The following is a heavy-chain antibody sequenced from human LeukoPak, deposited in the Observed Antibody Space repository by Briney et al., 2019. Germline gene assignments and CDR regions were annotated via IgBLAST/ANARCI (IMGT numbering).Heavy chain of an antibody. CDR1: GGSISSYY. Sequence: SETLSLTCTVSGGSISSYYWSWIRQPPGKGLEWIGYIYYSGITYYNPSLKSRVTISEDTSKKQFSLKLSSVTAADTAVYYCACHYYGSSGSQNWFDPWGPGTLVTVSS. D-gene: IGHD3-22*01. V-gene: IGHV4-59*08. J-gene: IGHJ5*02. CDR2: IYYSGIT. CDR3: ACHYYGSSGSQNWFDP.